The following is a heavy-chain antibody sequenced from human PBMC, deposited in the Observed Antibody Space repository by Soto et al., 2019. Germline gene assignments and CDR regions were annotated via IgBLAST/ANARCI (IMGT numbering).Heavy chain of an antibody. CDR2: INYKGST. CDR1: CDSISSGGHF. D-gene: IGHD6-6*01. CDR3: ARGPPLYSSSSGGCFDP. J-gene: IGHJ5*02. Sequence: PSETLSLTCSVSCDSISSGGHFWSWIRQRPGKGLEWIGYINYKGSTYYNPSLKSRVTISVDTSKNQFSLRLSSATAADTAVFYCARGPPLYSSSSGGCFDPWGQGTLVTVSS. V-gene: IGHV4-31*03.